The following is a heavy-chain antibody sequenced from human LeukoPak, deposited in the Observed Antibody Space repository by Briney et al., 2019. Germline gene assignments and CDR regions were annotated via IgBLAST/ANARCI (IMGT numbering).Heavy chain of an antibody. CDR2: IYHSGST. Sequence: SETLSLTCAVPGGSISSSNWWSWVRQPPGKGLEWIGEIYHSGSTNYNPSLKSRVTISVDTSKNQFSLKLSSVTAADTAVYYCARGPTYYYDSSGYAYYYYYYMDVWGKGTTVTISS. V-gene: IGHV4-4*02. CDR1: GGSISSSNW. J-gene: IGHJ6*03. D-gene: IGHD3-22*01. CDR3: ARGPTYYYDSSGYAYYYYYYMDV.